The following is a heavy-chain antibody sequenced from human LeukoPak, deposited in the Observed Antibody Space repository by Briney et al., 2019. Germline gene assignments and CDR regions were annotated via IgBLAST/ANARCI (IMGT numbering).Heavy chain of an antibody. J-gene: IGHJ5*01. Sequence: GASVKVSCKASGYTFTSYGISWVRQAPGQGLEWMGRIIPVNGITNYAQKFQGRVTITADKSTSTVYMELSSLRSEDTAVYYCARDRRYGSGHKPLSWFDPWGQGTLVTVSS. CDR1: GYTFTSYG. D-gene: IGHD2-15*01. V-gene: IGHV1-69*04. CDR2: IIPVNGIT. CDR3: ARDRRYGSGHKPLSWFDP.